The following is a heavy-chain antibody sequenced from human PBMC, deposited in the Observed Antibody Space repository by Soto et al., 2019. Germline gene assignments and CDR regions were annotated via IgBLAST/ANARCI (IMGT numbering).Heavy chain of an antibody. J-gene: IGHJ3*02. D-gene: IGHD2-15*01. V-gene: IGHV3-21*01. CDR1: GFPFSSYS. Sequence: GGSLRLSCAASGFPFSSYSMNWVRQAPGKGLEWVSSISSSSSYLYYADSVKGRFTISRDNAKNSLYLQMNSLRAEDTAVYYCAREAGWVVAATDAFDIWGQGTMVTVSS. CDR2: ISSSSSYL. CDR3: AREAGWVVAATDAFDI.